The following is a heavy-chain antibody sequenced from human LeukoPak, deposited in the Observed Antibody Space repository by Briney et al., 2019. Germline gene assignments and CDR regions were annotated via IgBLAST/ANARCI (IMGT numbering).Heavy chain of an antibody. Sequence: PGGSLRLSCAASGFTVNSNYMSWVRQAPGKGLEWVSVIYSGGSTYYADSVKGRFTISRDNSKNTLYLQMNSLRAKDTAVYYCASPVDTAMVPGYYYYMDVWGKGTTVTVSS. CDR3: ASPVDTAMVPGYYYYMDV. D-gene: IGHD5-18*01. V-gene: IGHV3-53*01. CDR1: GFTVNSNY. CDR2: IYSGGST. J-gene: IGHJ6*03.